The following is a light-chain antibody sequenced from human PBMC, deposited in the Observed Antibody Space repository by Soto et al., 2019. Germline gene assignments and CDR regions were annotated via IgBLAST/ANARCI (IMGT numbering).Light chain of an antibody. CDR1: RSNIGTNT. CDR2: SND. J-gene: IGLJ2*01. Sequence: QSVLTQPPSASVSPGQRVTISCSGSRSNIGTNTVNWYQHLPGTAPKLLIFSNDHRPSAVPDRFSGSKSGTSASLAISGLQSEDEADYFCTSWDDSLNGPVFGGGTKLTVL. CDR3: TSWDDSLNGPV. V-gene: IGLV1-44*01.